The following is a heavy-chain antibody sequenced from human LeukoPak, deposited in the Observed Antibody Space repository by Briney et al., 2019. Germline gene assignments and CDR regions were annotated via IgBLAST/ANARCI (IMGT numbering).Heavy chain of an antibody. Sequence: ASVKVSCKASGGTFSSYAISWVRQAPGQGLEWMGGIIPIFGTANYAQKFQGRVTITADESTSTAYMELSSLRSEDTAVYYCAREEMGEDSVVVPAAIWGQGTLVTVSS. CDR2: IIPIFGTA. CDR3: AREEMGEDSVVVPAAI. V-gene: IGHV1-69*13. D-gene: IGHD2-2*01. J-gene: IGHJ4*02. CDR1: GGTFSSYA.